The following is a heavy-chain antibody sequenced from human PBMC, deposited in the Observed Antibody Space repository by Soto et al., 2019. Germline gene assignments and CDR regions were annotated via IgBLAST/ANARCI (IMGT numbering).Heavy chain of an antibody. V-gene: IGHV1-18*01. CDR3: ARSYYDFWSGYYIEDY. Sequence: QVPLVQSGAEVKKPGASVKVSCKASGYTFTSYGISWVRQAPGQGLEWMGWISAYNGNTNYAQKLQGRVTMTTDTSTSTAYMELRSLRSDDTAVYYCARSYYDFWSGYYIEDYWGQGTLVTVSS. J-gene: IGHJ4*02. CDR2: ISAYNGNT. D-gene: IGHD3-3*01. CDR1: GYTFTSYG.